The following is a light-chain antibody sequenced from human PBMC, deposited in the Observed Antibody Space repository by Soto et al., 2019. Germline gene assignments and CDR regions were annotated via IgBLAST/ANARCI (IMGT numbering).Light chain of an antibody. CDR1: TSDVGTYNY. CDR2: DVT. V-gene: IGLV2-11*01. CDR3: FSYAGDFWV. J-gene: IGLJ3*02. Sequence: QSALTQPRSVSGSPGQSITISCTGSTSDVGTYNYVSWYQQHPGEAPKVIIYDVTKRPPGVPDRCSGSKSGNTASLIISGLQAEDEAEYHCFSYAGDFWVFGGGTKLTVL.